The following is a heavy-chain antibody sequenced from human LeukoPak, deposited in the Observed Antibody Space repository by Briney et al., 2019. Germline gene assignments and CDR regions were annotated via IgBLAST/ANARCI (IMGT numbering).Heavy chain of an antibody. Sequence: GGSLRLSCVPAGLPMADFAMHWVRQAPGKGLEWVCLISGDGVSTFYTDSGRGRFSISRANTKNSLYLEMNSLRTEDTAMYYCAKESGKFDYWGQGTLVAVS. CDR3: AKESGKFDY. V-gene: IGHV3-43*02. CDR2: ISGDGVST. J-gene: IGHJ4*02. CDR1: GLPMADFA.